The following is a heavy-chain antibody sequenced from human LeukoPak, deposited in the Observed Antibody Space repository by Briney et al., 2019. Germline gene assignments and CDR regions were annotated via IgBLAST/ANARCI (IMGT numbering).Heavy chain of an antibody. J-gene: IGHJ4*02. D-gene: IGHD3-22*01. CDR2: ITSSGAAT. CDR3: AKDRPNYYGSNGHYYKLNGDC. CDR1: GFTFSSYA. V-gene: IGHV3-23*01. Sequence: PGGSLRLSCAASGFTFSSYAMSGVRQAPGKRVEWVSSITSSGAATYYADSVKGRFTISRDNSDNTLYLQMNSLRAEDTAVYYCAKDRPNYYGSNGHYYKLNGDCWGQGTLVTVSS.